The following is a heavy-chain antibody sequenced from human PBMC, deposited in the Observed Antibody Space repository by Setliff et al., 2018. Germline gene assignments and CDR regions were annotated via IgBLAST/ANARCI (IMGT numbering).Heavy chain of an antibody. CDR1: GFTFGDYA. CDR3: TTAPLAAASTC. CDR2: IKSKTDGGTT. V-gene: IGHV3-15*01. D-gene: IGHD6-13*01. J-gene: IGHJ4*02. Sequence: GGSLRLSCTASGFTFGDYAMSWVRQAPGKGLEWVGFIKSKTDGGTTDYAAPVKGRFTISRDDSKNTLYLQMNSLKTEDTAVYYCTTAPLAAASTCWGQGTLVTVSS.